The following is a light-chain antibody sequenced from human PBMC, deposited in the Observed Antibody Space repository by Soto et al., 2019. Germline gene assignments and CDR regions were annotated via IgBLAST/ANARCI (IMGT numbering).Light chain of an antibody. CDR1: QSFNSIY. J-gene: IGKJ1*01. CDR2: GAS. CDR3: QHSET. Sequence: EIVLTQSPGTLSLSPGERATLSCRASQSFNSIYLAWYQQKPGQAPRLLIYGASTRATGIPARFSGSESGPEFTLTISSLQSEDVAVYYCQHSETFGQGTKVDIK. V-gene: IGKV3-15*01.